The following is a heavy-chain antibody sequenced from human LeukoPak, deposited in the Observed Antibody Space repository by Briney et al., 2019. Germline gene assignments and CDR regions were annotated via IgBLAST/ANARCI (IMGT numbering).Heavy chain of an antibody. D-gene: IGHD2-15*01. CDR1: GFTFSGYG. J-gene: IGHJ3*02. CDR2: IWYDGSNK. Sequence: GRSLRLFCAASGFTFSGYGTHWVRQASGKGLEWGAVIWYDGSNKYYVESVKGRFTISRGNAKNSLYLQMNSLRAEDTALYYCAKTKEGYYLDAFDIWGQGTMVTVSS. CDR3: AKTKEGYYLDAFDI. V-gene: IGHV3-33*03.